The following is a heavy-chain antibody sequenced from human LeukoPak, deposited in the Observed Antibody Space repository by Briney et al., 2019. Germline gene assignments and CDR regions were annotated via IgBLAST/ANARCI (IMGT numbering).Heavy chain of an antibody. CDR3: AKAGAYSYFDL. J-gene: IGHJ4*02. CDR2: ISPSVSST. D-gene: IGHD3-16*01. Sequence: PGGSLRLSCAASGFTFSSYAMNWVRQAPGKGLEWVSAISPSVSSTYYADSVKGRFTIPIDNSKNTLYLQMNSLRAEDTAVYFCAKAGAYSYFDLWGRGTLVTVSS. V-gene: IGHV3-23*01. CDR1: GFTFSSYA.